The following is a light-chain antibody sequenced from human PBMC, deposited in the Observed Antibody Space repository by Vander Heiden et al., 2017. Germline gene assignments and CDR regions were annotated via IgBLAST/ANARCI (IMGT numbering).Light chain of an antibody. CDR3: QQRSNWNT. Sequence: EIVLTQSPATLPLSPGERATLSCRASQSVSSYLAWYQQKPGQAPRLLIYDASNRATGIPARFSGSGSGTDFTLTISSLEPEDFAVYYCQQRSNWNTFGGGTKVEIK. CDR2: DAS. V-gene: IGKV3-11*01. J-gene: IGKJ4*01. CDR1: QSVSSY.